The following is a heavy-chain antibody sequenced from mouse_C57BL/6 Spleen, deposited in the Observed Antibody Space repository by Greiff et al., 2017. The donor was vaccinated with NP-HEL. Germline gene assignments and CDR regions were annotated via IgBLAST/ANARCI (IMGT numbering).Heavy chain of an antibody. CDR3: ARGGPGSY. CDR2: IDPSDSYT. V-gene: IGHV1-59*01. CDR1: GYTFTSYW. D-gene: IGHD4-1*01. Sequence: VQLQQPGAELVRPGTSVKLSCKASGYTFTSYWMHWVKQRPGQGLEWIGVIDPSDSYTNYNQKFKGKATLTVDTSSSTAYMQLSSLTSGDSAVYYCARGGPGSYWGQGTTLTVSS. J-gene: IGHJ2*01.